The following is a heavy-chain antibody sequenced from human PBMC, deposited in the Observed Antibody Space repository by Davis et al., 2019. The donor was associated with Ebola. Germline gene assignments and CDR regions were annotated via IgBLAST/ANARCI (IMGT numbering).Heavy chain of an antibody. CDR1: GSTFTVSW. CDR2: IKQDGREK. J-gene: IGHJ4*02. Sequence: GGPLRLSCTPSGSTFTVSWMSWVRQVPGKGLEWVANIKQDGREKDYVDSVKGRFTISRDNAKNSLYLQMNSLRAEDTAVYYCAPEYSSIYWGQGTLVTVSS. CDR3: APEYSSIY. D-gene: IGHD6-6*01. V-gene: IGHV3-7*01.